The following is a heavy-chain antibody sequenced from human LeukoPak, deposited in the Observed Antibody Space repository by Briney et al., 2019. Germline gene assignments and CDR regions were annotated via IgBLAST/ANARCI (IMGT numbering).Heavy chain of an antibody. V-gene: IGHV4-59*12. CDR3: AREAVAASYFDY. Sequence: PSETLSLTCTVSGGSISSYYWSWIRQPPGKGLEWIGYIYYSGSTNYNPSLKSRVTISVDKSKNQFSLKLSSVTAADTAVYYCAREAVAASYFDYWGQGTLVTVSS. CDR2: IYYSGST. CDR1: GGSISSYY. J-gene: IGHJ4*02. D-gene: IGHD6-19*01.